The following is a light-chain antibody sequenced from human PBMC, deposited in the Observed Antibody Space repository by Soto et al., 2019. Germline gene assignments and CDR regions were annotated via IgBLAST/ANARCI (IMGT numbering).Light chain of an antibody. J-gene: IGLJ1*01. Sequence: VLTQPPSVSGAPGQRVTISCTGSSSNIGAGYDVHWYQQLPGTAPKLLIYGNSNRPSGVPDRFSGSKSGTSASLAITGLQAEDEADYYCQSYDSSLSALFGTGTKVTVL. V-gene: IGLV1-40*01. CDR3: QSYDSSLSAL. CDR1: SSNIGAGYD. CDR2: GNS.